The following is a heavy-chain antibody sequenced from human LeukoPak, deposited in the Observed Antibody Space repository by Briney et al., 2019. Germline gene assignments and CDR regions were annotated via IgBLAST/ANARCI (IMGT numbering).Heavy chain of an antibody. CDR2: INPNSGGT. D-gene: IGHD5-12*01. CDR3: ARDLVVEMATIYYFDY. J-gene: IGHJ4*02. CDR1: GYTFTGYY. Sequence: ASVKVSCKASGYTFTGYYMHWVRQAPRQGLEWMGWINPNSGGTNYAQKFQGRVTMTRDTSISTAYMELSRLRSDDTAVYYCARDLVVEMATIYYFDYWGQGTLVTVSS. V-gene: IGHV1-2*02.